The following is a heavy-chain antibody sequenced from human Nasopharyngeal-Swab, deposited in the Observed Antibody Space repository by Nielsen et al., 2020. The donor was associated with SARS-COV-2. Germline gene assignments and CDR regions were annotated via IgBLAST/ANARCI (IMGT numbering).Heavy chain of an antibody. V-gene: IGHV3-21*01. Sequence: GESLKISCVASGYSFSTYGMSWVRQAPGKGLELVSSISSSSSYIYYADSVKGRLTISRDNAKNSLYLQMNSLRVEDTAIYYCARGYCSGGSCPLDHWGQGTLVTVSS. CDR1: GYSFSTYG. J-gene: IGHJ4*02. D-gene: IGHD2-15*01. CDR3: ARGYCSGGSCPLDH. CDR2: ISSSSSYI.